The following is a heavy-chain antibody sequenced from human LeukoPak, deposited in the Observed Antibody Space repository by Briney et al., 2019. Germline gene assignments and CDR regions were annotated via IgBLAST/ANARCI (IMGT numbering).Heavy chain of an antibody. Sequence: SETLSLTCTVSGGSISSSYWSWIRQPPGKGLEWHGYIYYSGRTNYNPSLKSRVSISVDTSKNQFSLKLSSVTAADTAVYYCARVGIYYDSSGYYWPHWFDPWGQGTLVTVSS. D-gene: IGHD3-22*01. CDR1: GGSISSSY. J-gene: IGHJ5*02. CDR3: ARVGIYYDSSGYYWPHWFDP. V-gene: IGHV4-59*12. CDR2: IYYSGRT.